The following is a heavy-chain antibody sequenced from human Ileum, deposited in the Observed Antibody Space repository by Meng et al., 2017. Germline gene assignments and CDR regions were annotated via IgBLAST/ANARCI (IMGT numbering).Heavy chain of an antibody. V-gene: IGHV3-23*01. CDR3: VREATWAIFDY. J-gene: IGHJ4*02. CDR1: GFTFSTYA. Sequence: VPLLGFGGDLAQPGGSLRLSGAASGFTFSTYAISWVRQAPGKGPEWVSAISGDAKDTYYADSVKGRFTVSRDNFKNTVSLQMNSLRVEDAAIYYCVREATWAIFDYWGQGSLVTVSS. D-gene: IGHD5-24*01. CDR2: ISGDAKDT.